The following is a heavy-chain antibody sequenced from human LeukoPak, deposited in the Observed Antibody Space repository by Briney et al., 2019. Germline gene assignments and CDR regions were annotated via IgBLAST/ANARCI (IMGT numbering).Heavy chain of an antibody. V-gene: IGHV3-11*01. D-gene: IGHD2-2*01. Sequence: PGGSLSLSCAAPGLIFSGYYMGWIRQAPGKGLEWVSYITSSGSMMYYADSVKGRFAISRDNAKNSLYVQMDSLRAEDTAIYYCARVGGYCSSTSCYPYYFDYWGQGTLVTVSS. CDR3: ARVGGYCSSTSCYPYYFDY. CDR2: ITSSGSMM. CDR1: GLIFSGYY. J-gene: IGHJ4*02.